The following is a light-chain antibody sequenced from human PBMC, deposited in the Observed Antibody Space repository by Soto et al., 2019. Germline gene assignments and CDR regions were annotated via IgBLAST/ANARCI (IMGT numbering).Light chain of an antibody. J-gene: IGLJ1*01. Sequence: QSALTQPASVSGSPGQSITISCTGTSGDIGSYNRVSWYQQHPGKAPKLIIYEVTDRPSGVSNRFSGSQSGNTASLTISGLKAEDEAEYYCSSYTNINTRACVFGTGTKVTVL. CDR2: EVT. CDR3: SSYTNINTRACV. CDR1: SGDIGSYNR. V-gene: IGLV2-14*01.